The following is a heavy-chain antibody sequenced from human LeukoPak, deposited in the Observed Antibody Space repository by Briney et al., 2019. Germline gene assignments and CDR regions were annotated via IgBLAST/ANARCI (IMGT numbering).Heavy chain of an antibody. Sequence: GGSLRLSCAVSGITLSNYGMSWVRQAPGKGLEWVAGISGSGGSTYYADSVKGRFTISRDNPKNTLYLQMNSLRAEDTAVYYCARSNYYGSGSYYNSDYWGQGTLVTVSS. D-gene: IGHD3-10*01. J-gene: IGHJ4*02. V-gene: IGHV3-23*01. CDR2: ISGSGGST. CDR1: GITLSNYG. CDR3: ARSNYYGSGSYYNSDY.